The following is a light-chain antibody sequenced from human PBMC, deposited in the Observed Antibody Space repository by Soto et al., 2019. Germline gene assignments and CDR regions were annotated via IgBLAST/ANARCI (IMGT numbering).Light chain of an antibody. CDR3: QYLNGFPLS. V-gene: IGKV1-9*01. CDR1: RGISSY. J-gene: IGKJ4*01. Sequence: QLTQSPASLCASVGYTTTMTCRANRGISSYLTRYQQKPGKAPKLVIYLAATLQSGVPSSFIGSRSGTDFNLTFSSVQPEDVATYYCQYLNGFPLSFSGGTKLDIK. CDR2: LAA.